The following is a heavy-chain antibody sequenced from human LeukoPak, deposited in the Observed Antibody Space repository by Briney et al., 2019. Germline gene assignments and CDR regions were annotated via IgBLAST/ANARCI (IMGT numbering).Heavy chain of an antibody. Sequence: GTSLRLSCEASGFVFSGYGMHWVRQTPGKGLEWVAVISYDGSNKHYADPVKGRFTISRDNSKNTLYLQMNSLRVEDTAVYYCARGPLVGALNWFDPWGQGTLVTVSS. CDR2: ISYDGSNK. V-gene: IGHV3-30*03. CDR1: GFVFSGYG. D-gene: IGHD1-26*01. J-gene: IGHJ5*02. CDR3: ARGPLVGALNWFDP.